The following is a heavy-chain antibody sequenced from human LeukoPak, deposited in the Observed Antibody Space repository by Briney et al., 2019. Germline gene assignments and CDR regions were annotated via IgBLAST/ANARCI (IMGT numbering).Heavy chain of an antibody. CDR2: ISGSGGST. J-gene: IGHJ6*02. CDR3: ARLDGAYCGGGCPKPYYYYGMDV. V-gene: IGHV3-23*01. D-gene: IGHD2-21*02. CDR1: GFTFSSYA. Sequence: PGGSLRLSCAASGFTFSSYAMSWVRQAPGKGLEWVSAISGSGGSTYYADSVKGRFTISRDNSKNTLYLQMNSLRAEDTAVYYCARLDGAYCGGGCPKPYYYYGMDVWGQGTTVTVSS.